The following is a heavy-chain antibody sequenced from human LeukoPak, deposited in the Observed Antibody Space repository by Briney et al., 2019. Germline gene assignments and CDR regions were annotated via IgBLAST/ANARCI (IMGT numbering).Heavy chain of an antibody. J-gene: IGHJ4*02. Sequence: SETLSLTCSVSGDSISSYYWSWIRQPPGKGLEWIGYIYYTGSTNYNPSLKSRVSISLDTSKNQFSLKLSSVTTADTAVYYCARSSSWTGSIFDSWGQGTLVTVSS. CDR2: IYYTGST. CDR3: ARSSSWTGSIFDS. CDR1: GDSISSYY. D-gene: IGHD6-13*01. V-gene: IGHV4-59*01.